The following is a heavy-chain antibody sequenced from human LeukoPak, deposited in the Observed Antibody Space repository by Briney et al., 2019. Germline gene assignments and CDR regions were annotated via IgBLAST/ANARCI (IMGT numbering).Heavy chain of an antibody. CDR2: ISGDGGST. CDR1: GFTFDGYA. D-gene: IGHD4-11*01. V-gene: IGHV3-43*02. Sequence: GSLRLSCAASGFTFDGYAMHWVRQAPGKGLEWVSLISGDGGSTYYADSVKGRFTISRDNSKNSLYLQMNSLRTEDTALYYCAKDIGSATVTASFDYWGQGTLVTVSS. CDR3: AKDIGSATVTASFDY. J-gene: IGHJ4*02.